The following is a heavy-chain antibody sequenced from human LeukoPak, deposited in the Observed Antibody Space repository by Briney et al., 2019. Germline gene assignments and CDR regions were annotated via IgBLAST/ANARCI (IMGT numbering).Heavy chain of an antibody. D-gene: IGHD3-16*01. CDR2: ISYDGSNK. CDR3: ATDISWGSTIDY. V-gene: IGHV3-30-3*01. Sequence: GGSLRLSCAASRFTFNSYAMHRVSQTRGKGLEWVAVISYDGSNKSYADSVKGRFTISRDSSKNTLYLQMNSLRAEDTALYYCATDISWGSTIDYWGQGTLVTASS. CDR1: RFTFNSYA. J-gene: IGHJ4*02.